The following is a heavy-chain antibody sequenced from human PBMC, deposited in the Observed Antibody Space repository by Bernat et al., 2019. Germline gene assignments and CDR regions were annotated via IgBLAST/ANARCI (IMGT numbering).Heavy chain of an antibody. D-gene: IGHD1-26*01. CDR3: GREGSRLVGATTGVDY. CDR1: GFTFSDYY. V-gene: IGHV3-11*01. J-gene: IGHJ4*02. Sequence: VQLVVSGGGVVQPGRSLRLSCVASGFTFSDYYMSWIRQAPGKGLDWVSYISSSGSTIYYADSVKGRFTISRDNAKNSLYLQMNSLRAEDTAVYYCGREGSRLVGATTGVDYWGQGTLVTVSS. CDR2: ISSSGSTI.